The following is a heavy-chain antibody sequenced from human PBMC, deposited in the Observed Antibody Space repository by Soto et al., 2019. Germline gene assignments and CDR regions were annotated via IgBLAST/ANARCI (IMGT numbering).Heavy chain of an antibody. D-gene: IGHD6-13*01. CDR1: GYSFTSYW. CDR2: IDPSDSYT. CDR3: ARHGKGYSSSWSFDY. Sequence: GESLKISCKGSGYSFTSYWISWVRQVPGKGLEWMGRIDPSDSYTNYSPSFQGHVTISADKSISTAYLQWSSLKASDTAMYYCARHGKGYSSSWSFDYWGQGTLVTV. J-gene: IGHJ4*02. V-gene: IGHV5-10-1*01.